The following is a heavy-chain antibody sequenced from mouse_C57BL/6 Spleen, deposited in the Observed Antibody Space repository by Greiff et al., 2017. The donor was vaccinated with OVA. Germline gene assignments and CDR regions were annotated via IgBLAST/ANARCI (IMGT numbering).Heavy chain of an antibody. CDR2: IDPANGNT. J-gene: IGHJ4*01. Sequence: EVQLQESVAELVRPGASVKLSCTASGFNIKNTYMNWVKQRPEQGLEWIGRIDPANGNTKYAPKFQGKATITADTSSNTAYLQLSSLTSEDTAIYYCARSDGYYVDYAMDYWGQGTSVTVSS. CDR1: GFNIKNTY. CDR3: ARSDGYYVDYAMDY. V-gene: IGHV14-3*01. D-gene: IGHD2-3*01.